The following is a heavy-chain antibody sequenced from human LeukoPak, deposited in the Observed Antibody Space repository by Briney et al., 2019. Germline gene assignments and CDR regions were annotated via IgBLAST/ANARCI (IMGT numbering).Heavy chain of an antibody. CDR1: GFTFSSYA. CDR3: AREMEYCSSTSCSNWFDP. CDR2: ISYDGSNK. V-gene: IGHV3-30-3*01. J-gene: IGHJ5*02. D-gene: IGHD2-2*01. Sequence: GRSLRLSCAASGFTFSSYAMHWVRQAPGKGLEWVAVISYDGSNKYYADSVKGRFTISRDNSKNPLYLQMNSLRAEDTAVYYCAREMEYCSSTSCSNWFDPWGQGTLVTVSS.